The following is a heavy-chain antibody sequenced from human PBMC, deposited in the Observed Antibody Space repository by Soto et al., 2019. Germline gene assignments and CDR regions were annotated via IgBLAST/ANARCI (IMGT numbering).Heavy chain of an antibody. Sequence: QVQLVQSGAEVKKPGSSVKVSCKASGGTFSSYAISWVRQAPGQGLEWMGGIIPIFGTANYAQKFQGRVTITADESTSTAYMELSSLRSEDTAVYYCAIPYCSSTSCYSGWFDPWGQGTLVTVS. CDR3: AIPYCSSTSCYSGWFDP. J-gene: IGHJ5*02. CDR2: IIPIFGTA. CDR1: GGTFSSYA. D-gene: IGHD2-2*01. V-gene: IGHV1-69*01.